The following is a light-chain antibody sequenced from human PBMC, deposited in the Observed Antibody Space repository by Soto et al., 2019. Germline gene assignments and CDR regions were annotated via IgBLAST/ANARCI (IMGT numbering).Light chain of an antibody. Sequence: QAVVTQPASVSGSPGQSITISCTGTSSDVGAYNYVSWYQQRPGKAPKLVIYEVTNRPSGVYNRFSASKSGNTASLTVSGLQAEDEADYYCISYTTSRTLVFGGGTKLTVL. J-gene: IGLJ2*01. V-gene: IGLV2-14*01. CDR3: ISYTTSRTLV. CDR2: EVT. CDR1: SSDVGAYNY.